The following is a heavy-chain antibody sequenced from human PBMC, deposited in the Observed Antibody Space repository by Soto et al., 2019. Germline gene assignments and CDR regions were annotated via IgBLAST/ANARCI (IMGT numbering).Heavy chain of an antibody. V-gene: IGHV1-69*02. J-gene: IGHJ6*04. Sequence: QVQLVQSGAEVKKPGSSVKVSCKASGGTFSSYTISWVRQAPGQGLEWMGRIIPILGKANYAQKFQGRVTITADKSSSTADMELSSLICEDAAVYYYAASVVGATLSCLDVWGKGTTVTVSS. CDR3: AASVVGATLSCLDV. D-gene: IGHD2-15*01. CDR1: GGTFSSYT. CDR2: IIPILGKA.